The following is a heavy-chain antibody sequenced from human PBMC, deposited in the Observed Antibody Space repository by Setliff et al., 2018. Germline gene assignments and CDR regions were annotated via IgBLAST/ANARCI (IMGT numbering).Heavy chain of an antibody. CDR2: ISSSSSYI. CDR3: ARDSSSSWYSPRQYYFDY. J-gene: IGHJ4*02. D-gene: IGHD6-13*01. CDR1: GFTFSSYS. V-gene: IGHV3-21*01. Sequence: PGGSLRLSCAASGFTFSSYSMNWVRQAPGKGLEWVSSISSSSSYIYYADSVKGRFTISRDNAKRSLYLQMNSLRAEDTAIYYCARDSSSSWYSPRQYYFDYWGQGTLVTV.